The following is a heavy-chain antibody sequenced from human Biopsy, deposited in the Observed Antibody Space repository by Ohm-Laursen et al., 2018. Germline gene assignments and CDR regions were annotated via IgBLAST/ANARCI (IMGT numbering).Heavy chain of an antibody. V-gene: IGHV1-2*02. CDR2: ISPSSGDT. Sequence: EASVKVSCKASGYTFTDYFLHWGRQAPGQGPEWMGWISPSSGDTNYAQKLQGRVTMNRNTSATTVYMELSSLRSDYTAVYYCARYIMNPVGGLGARSDVFDVWGQGAMVTVSS. D-gene: IGHD3-16*01. CDR3: ARYIMNPVGGLGARSDVFDV. CDR1: GYTFTDYF. J-gene: IGHJ3*01.